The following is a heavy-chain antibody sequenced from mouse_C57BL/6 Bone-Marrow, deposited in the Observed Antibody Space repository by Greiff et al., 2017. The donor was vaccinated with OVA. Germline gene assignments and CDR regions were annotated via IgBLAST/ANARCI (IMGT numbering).Heavy chain of an antibody. CDR2: INPYNGGT. J-gene: IGHJ4*01. CDR3: ATEAMDY. D-gene: IGHD1-1*01. Sequence: VQLKESGPVLVKPGASVKMSCKASGYTFTDYYMNWVKQSHGKSLEWIGVINPYNGGTSYNQKVKGKATLTVDKSSSTAYMELNSLTSEDSAVYYCATEAMDYWGQGTSVTVSS. V-gene: IGHV1-19*01. CDR1: GYTFTDYY.